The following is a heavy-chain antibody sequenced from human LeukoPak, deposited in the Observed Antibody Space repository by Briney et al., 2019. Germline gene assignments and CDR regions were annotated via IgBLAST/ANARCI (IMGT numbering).Heavy chain of an antibody. J-gene: IGHJ6*03. Sequence: PGGSLRLSCAASGFTFSSYGMTWVRQAPGKGLEWVSYISSSSSTIYYADSVKGRFTISRDNAKNSLYLQLNSLRAEDTAVYYCARERMGYSSSRRYYYYYMDVWGKGTTVTVSS. CDR3: ARERMGYSSSRRYYYYYMDV. D-gene: IGHD6-13*01. V-gene: IGHV3-48*01. CDR1: GFTFSSYG. CDR2: ISSSSSTI.